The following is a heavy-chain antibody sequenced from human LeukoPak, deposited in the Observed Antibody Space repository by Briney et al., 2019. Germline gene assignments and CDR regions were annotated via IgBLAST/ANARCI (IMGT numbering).Heavy chain of an antibody. CDR2: TYYSGSA. V-gene: IGHV4-59*01. CDR3: ARGGSRDGYNRPLDY. CDR1: GGSISRYY. J-gene: IGHJ4*02. D-gene: IGHD5-24*01. Sequence: SETLSLTCAVSGGSISRYYWSWIRQPKGKGMEWLGYTYYSGSANYSPSLKSRVTMSVDTSKNQFSLRLSSVTAADTAVYYCARGGSRDGYNRPLDYWGQGTLVSVSS.